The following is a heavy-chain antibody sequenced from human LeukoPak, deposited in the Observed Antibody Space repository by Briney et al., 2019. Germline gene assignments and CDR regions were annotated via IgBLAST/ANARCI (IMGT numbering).Heavy chain of an antibody. D-gene: IGHD4-23*01. CDR3: ARGKSYGGNSAWFDP. CDR2: INAGNGNT. V-gene: IGHV1-3*01. CDR1: GYTFTSYA. J-gene: IGHJ5*02. Sequence: ASVKVSCTASGYTFTSYAMHWVRQAPGQRLEWMGWINAGNGNTKYSQKFQGRVTITRDTSASTAYMELSSLRSEDTAVYYCARGKSYGGNSAWFDPWGQGTLVTVSS.